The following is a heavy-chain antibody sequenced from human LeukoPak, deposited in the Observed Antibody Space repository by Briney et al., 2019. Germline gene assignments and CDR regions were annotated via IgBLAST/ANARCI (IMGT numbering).Heavy chain of an antibody. V-gene: IGHV4-31*03. Sequence: TLSLTCPVSDVSISSGGYYWTWIRQHPGKALEWIGYIYYSGSTDYNPSLKSRLTISVDTSKNQFSLKLTSVTAADTAVYYCARGIRKMGPYWFDPWGQGTLVTVSS. J-gene: IGHJ5*02. D-gene: IGHD1-14*01. CDR1: DVSISSGGYY. CDR3: ARGIRKMGPYWFDP. CDR2: IYYSGST.